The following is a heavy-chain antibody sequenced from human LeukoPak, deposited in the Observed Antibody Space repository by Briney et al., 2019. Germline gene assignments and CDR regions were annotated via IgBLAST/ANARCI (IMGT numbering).Heavy chain of an antibody. D-gene: IGHD5-18*01. CDR1: GVTFINYT. Sequence: GGSLRLSCVGSGVTFINYTMNWVRQAPGKGLERVAAISSSGTAIYYADSVKGRFTISRDNAQNSLYLQMDSLRAEDTAVYYCARGWGKRYSYGPNYYYGMDVWGQGTTVTVSS. V-gene: IGHV3-21*01. CDR3: ARGWGKRYSYGPNYYYGMDV. J-gene: IGHJ6*02. CDR2: ISSSGTAI.